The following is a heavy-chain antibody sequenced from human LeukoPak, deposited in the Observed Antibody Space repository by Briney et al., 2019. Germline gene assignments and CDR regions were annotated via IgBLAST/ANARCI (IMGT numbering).Heavy chain of an antibody. Sequence: SQTLSLTCTVPGGSISSGSYYWSWIRQPAGKGLEWIGRIYASGSTNYNRSLKSRVTISLDTSKNHFSLKLSSVTAADTAVYYCGRGVIQRRHYYGSGSYLVWFDPWGQGTLVTVSS. CDR3: GRGVIQRRHYYGSGSYLVWFDP. CDR2: IYASGST. V-gene: IGHV4-61*02. D-gene: IGHD3-10*01. CDR1: GGSISSGSYY. J-gene: IGHJ5*02.